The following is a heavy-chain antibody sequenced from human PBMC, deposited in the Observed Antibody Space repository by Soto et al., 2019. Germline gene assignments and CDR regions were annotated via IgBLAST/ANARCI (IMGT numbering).Heavy chain of an antibody. CDR2: IIPIFGTA. D-gene: IGHD3-10*02. J-gene: IGHJ4*02. V-gene: IGHV1-69*13. Sequence: SVKVSCKASGGIFTRYDIRWVRQAPGQGLEWMGAIIPIFGTANYAQKFQGRVTITADATTSTAYMELSSLRSEDTAMYYCAINEGRDVSTFDYWGQGTLVTVSS. CDR1: GGIFTRYD. CDR3: AINEGRDVSTFDY.